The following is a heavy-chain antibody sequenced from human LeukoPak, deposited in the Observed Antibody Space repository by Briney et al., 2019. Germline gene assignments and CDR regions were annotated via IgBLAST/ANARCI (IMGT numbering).Heavy chain of an antibody. CDR2: IYSSGGT. V-gene: IGHV4-4*07. D-gene: IGHD6-25*01. Sequence: PSETLSLTCTVSGGPIGSYYWSWIRQPAGQGLEWIGRIYSSGGTNDKPSLKSRVTMSIDTSKKHFAPNLSAVTAPDTAVYYCAPYHQQRAFDYWGRGTLVTVSS. CDR1: GGPIGSYY. J-gene: IGHJ4*02. CDR3: APYHQQRAFDY.